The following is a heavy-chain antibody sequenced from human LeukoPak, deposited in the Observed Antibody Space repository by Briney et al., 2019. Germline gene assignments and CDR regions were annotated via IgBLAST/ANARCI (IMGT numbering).Heavy chain of an antibody. D-gene: IGHD2-15*01. V-gene: IGHV4-59*01. CDR2: IDYSGST. CDR1: GASISGFY. J-gene: IGHJ4*02. CDR3: ARAQRYCSGGSCYYFDY. Sequence: SETLSLTCTVSGASISGFYWTWIRQPPGKGLEWIGNIDYSGSTNYHPSLKSRVTISVDTSKNQFSLKLSSVTAADTAVYYCARAQRYCSGGSCYYFDYWGQGTLVTVSS.